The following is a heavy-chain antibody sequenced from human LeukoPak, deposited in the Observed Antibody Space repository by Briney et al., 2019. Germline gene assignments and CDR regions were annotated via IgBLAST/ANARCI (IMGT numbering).Heavy chain of an antibody. CDR2: IYYSGST. V-gene: IGHV4-39*01. D-gene: IGHD3-16*01. CDR1: GGSNRSWCYF. J-gene: IGHJ4*02. Sequence: SGALSLPLTFSGGSNRSWCYFRGWVPPPPGKGVEWIGSIYYSGSTYYNPSLKSRVTISVDTSKNQFSLKLSSVTAADTAVYYCARVGGTFDYWGQGTLVTVSS. CDR3: ARVGGTFDY.